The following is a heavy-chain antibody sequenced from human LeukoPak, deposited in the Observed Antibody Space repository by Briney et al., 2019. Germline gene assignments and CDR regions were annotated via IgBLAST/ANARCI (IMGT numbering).Heavy chain of an antibody. CDR1: GGSISSSNYY. CDR3: AVEITSSCHH. J-gene: IGHJ1*01. Sequence: SETLSLTCTVSGGSISSSNYYWGWVRQPPGKGLEWIGSIYYSGTTFYKPALKSRVTISVDTSKNQFSLKLSSVTAADTAVYYCAVEITSSCHHWGQGTLVTVSS. CDR2: IYYSGTT. V-gene: IGHV4-39*01. D-gene: IGHD1-14*01.